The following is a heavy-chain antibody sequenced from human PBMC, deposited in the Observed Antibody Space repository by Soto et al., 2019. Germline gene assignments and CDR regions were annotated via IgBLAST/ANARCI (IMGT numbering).Heavy chain of an antibody. CDR1: GLTFSRYG. CDR2: ISWDGRAQ. V-gene: IGHV3-30*18. D-gene: IGHD1-1*01. CDR3: AKETIQVGGPNYFDY. Sequence: VQLVESGAGVAQPGRSLRPLCEAPGLTFSRYGMHWFRQAPGMGLGGVAVISWDGRAQYYGDSVRGRFTISRDNSQSTLYLQMNSLRTEDTGIYYCAKETIQVGGPNYFDYWGQGVPVTVSS. J-gene: IGHJ4*02.